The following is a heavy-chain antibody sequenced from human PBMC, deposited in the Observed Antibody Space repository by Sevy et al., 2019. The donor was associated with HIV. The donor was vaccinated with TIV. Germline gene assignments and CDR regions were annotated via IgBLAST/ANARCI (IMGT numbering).Heavy chain of an antibody. CDR3: TRDLPPSATTVAHFDY. D-gene: IGHD4-17*01. Sequence: GGSLRLSCAASGFTFSSFEMNWVRQTPGKGLEWVSFISSSGSLIYYADSVKGRFTISRDNAKNSLYLQMNSLRAEDMGFYYCTRDLPPSATTVAHFDYWGQGTLVTVSS. V-gene: IGHV3-48*03. J-gene: IGHJ4*02. CDR1: GFTFSSFE. CDR2: ISSSGSLI.